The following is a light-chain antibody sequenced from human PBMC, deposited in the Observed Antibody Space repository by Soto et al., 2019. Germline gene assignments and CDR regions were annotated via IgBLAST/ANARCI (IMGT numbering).Light chain of an antibody. CDR3: QQANSFPFT. V-gene: IGKV1-5*01. J-gene: IGKJ5*01. CDR2: DAS. CDR1: QSISSW. Sequence: DIQMTQSPSTLSASVGDRVTITCRASQSISSWLAWYQQKPGKAPKLLIYDASSLESGVPSRFSGSGSGTEFTLTISSLQPEDFATYYCQQANSFPFTFGQGTRLEI.